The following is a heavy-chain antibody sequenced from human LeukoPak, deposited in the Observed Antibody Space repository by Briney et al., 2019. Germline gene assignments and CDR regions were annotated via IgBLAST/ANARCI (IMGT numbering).Heavy chain of an antibody. CDR3: ARDGEPRANCDYAPGNYYYFYYIDV. D-gene: IGHD4-17*01. V-gene: IGHV1-69*08. CDR2: ISPILGKA. Sequence: ASVKVSCKASGCTFSSYTISWVRQAPGQGLEWMGRISPILGKANYAQKFQGRVTITADKSTSRADQKPSSVRSEYAAVYYCARDGEPRANCDYAPGNYYYFYYIDVWGKGTTVTVSS. J-gene: IGHJ6*03. CDR1: GCTFSSYT.